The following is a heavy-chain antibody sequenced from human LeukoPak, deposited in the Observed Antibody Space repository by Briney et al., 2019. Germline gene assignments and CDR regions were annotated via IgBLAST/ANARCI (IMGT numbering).Heavy chain of an antibody. V-gene: IGHV1-46*01. J-gene: IGHJ2*01. CDR1: GYTFTSYY. D-gene: IGHD3-22*01. Sequence: GASVKVSCKASGYTFTSYYMHWVRQAPGQGLEWMGIINPSGGSTSYAQKFQGRVTMTRDTSTSTVYMELSSLRSEDTAVYYCAREAAYYYDSSGYYYFWYFDLWGRGTLVTVFS. CDR2: INPSGGST. CDR3: AREAAYYYDSSGYYYFWYFDL.